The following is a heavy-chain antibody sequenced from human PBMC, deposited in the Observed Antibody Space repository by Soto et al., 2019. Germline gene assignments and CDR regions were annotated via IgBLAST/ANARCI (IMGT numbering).Heavy chain of an antibody. Sequence: EVQLVESGGGLVQPGGSLRLSCAASGFTVSSNYMSWVRQAPGKGLEWVSVIYSAGSTYYADSVKGRFTISRDNSKNTLYLQMNSLRAEDTAVYYCARAPFQYCSSTSCSHPNWFDLWGQGTLVTVSS. V-gene: IGHV3-66*01. CDR2: IYSAGST. D-gene: IGHD2-2*01. CDR1: GFTVSSNY. J-gene: IGHJ5*02. CDR3: ARAPFQYCSSTSCSHPNWFDL.